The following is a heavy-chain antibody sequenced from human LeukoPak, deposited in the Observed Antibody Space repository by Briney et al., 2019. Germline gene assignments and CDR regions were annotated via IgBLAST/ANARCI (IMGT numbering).Heavy chain of an antibody. CDR2: IYTSGST. D-gene: IGHD5-18*01. CDR1: GGSISIYY. J-gene: IGHJ4*02. CDR3: GREGDSDMVRNFYH. V-gene: IGHV4-4*07. Sequence: SETLSLTCTVSGGSISIYYWSWIRQPAGKGLEWIGRIYTSGSTNYNPSLKSRDHMSIDTHKNQFSLKLRSVTAAHTAVFYWGREGDSDMVRNFYHWGQGTLVTVSS.